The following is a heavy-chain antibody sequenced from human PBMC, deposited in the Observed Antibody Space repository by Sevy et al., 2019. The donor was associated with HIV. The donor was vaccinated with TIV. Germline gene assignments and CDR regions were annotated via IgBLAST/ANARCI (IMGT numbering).Heavy chain of an antibody. CDR1: GGSFSGYY. Sequence: SETLSLTCAVYGGSFSGYYWSWIRQPPGKGLEWIGEINHRGSTNNNPSLKSRVTISVDTSKNQFSLRLSSVTAADTAVYYCARGWIQLWTYYGMDVWGQGTTVTVSS. J-gene: IGHJ6*02. CDR2: INHRGST. V-gene: IGHV4-34*01. CDR3: ARGWIQLWTYYGMDV. D-gene: IGHD5-18*01.